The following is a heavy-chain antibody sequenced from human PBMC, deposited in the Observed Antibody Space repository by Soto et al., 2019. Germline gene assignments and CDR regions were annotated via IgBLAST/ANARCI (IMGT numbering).Heavy chain of an antibody. D-gene: IGHD3-10*01. J-gene: IGHJ3*02. CDR3: ATAPYYLRAFDI. CDR2: MSGGGGST. CDR1: GFTLSSYA. V-gene: IGHV3-23*01. Sequence: GGSLRLSXAASGFTLSSYAMSWVRQAPGRGLEWVSCMSGGGGSTYYPDSVKGRFTVSRDNSKNTLYRQMNSLRAEDAAVYYCATAPYYLRAFDIWGQGTMVTVSS.